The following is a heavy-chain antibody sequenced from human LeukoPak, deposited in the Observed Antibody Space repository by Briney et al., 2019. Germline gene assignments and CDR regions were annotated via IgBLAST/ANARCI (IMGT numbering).Heavy chain of an antibody. Sequence: SETLSLTCTVSGGSISSYYWSWIRQPAGKGLEWIGRIYASGSTNYNPSLKSRVTMSVDTSKSQFPLKLISVTAADTAVYYCARDPRGIVGANHNWFDPWGQGTLVTVSS. J-gene: IGHJ5*02. D-gene: IGHD1-26*01. V-gene: IGHV4-4*07. CDR2: IYASGST. CDR3: ARDPRGIVGANHNWFDP. CDR1: GGSISSYY.